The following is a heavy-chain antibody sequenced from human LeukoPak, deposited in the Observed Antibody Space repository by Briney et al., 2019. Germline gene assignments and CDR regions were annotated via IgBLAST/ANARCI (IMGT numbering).Heavy chain of an antibody. D-gene: IGHD2-2*01. Sequence: SETLSLTCTVSGGSITNYFWSWIRQPPGKGLEWIGEINHSGSTNYNPSLKSRVTISVDTSKNQFSLKLSSVTAADTAVYYCARANYIVVVPAAMRRADWFDPWGQGTLVTVSS. J-gene: IGHJ5*02. CDR1: GGSITNYF. CDR2: INHSGST. CDR3: ARANYIVVVPAAMRRADWFDP. V-gene: IGHV4-34*01.